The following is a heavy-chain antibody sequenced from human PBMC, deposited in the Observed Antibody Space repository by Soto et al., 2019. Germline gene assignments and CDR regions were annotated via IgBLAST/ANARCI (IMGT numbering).Heavy chain of an antibody. Sequence: QVQLMQSGAEVKKPGASVEVSCKASGDTFTDYYIHWVRQAPGQGLEWMGTVNPSGGHTTYAQHFVGRVTMTRDTSTSTLYMELTSLTSEDTAVYYCARGGHVVVVTAALDYWGQGTLVTVSS. V-gene: IGHV1-46*01. D-gene: IGHD2-21*02. J-gene: IGHJ4*02. CDR2: VNPSGGHT. CDR1: GDTFTDYY. CDR3: ARGGHVVVVTAALDY.